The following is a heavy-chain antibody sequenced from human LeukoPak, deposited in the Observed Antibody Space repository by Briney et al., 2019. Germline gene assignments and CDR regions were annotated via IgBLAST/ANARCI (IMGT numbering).Heavy chain of an antibody. CDR1: GFTVSSNY. V-gene: IGHV3-53*01. D-gene: IGHD6-19*01. CDR2: IYSGGST. Sequence: GGSLRLSCAASGFTVSSNYMSWVRQAPGKGLEWVSVIYSGGSTYYADSVKGRFTISRDNSKNTLYLQMNSLRAEDTAEYYCARDSSGWRAYGMDVWGQGTTVTVSS. J-gene: IGHJ6*02. CDR3: ARDSSGWRAYGMDV.